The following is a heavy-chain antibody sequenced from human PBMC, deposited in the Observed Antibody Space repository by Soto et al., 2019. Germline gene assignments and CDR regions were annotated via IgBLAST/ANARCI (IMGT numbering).Heavy chain of an antibody. CDR3: ARLPGALVAVLYIYPLDGREAMSDVDV. Sequence: QMQLVESGGGVVQPGESLRLSCAASGFTFNYYPMHWVRQTPGKGLEWVAVISFDGSNKYYADSVKGRFTISRDNSKNMLYLQMNSLRAKDAAVYYCARLPGALVAVLYIYPLDGREAMSDVDVWGQGTTVSVSS. J-gene: IGHJ6*02. D-gene: IGHD6-19*01. CDR2: ISFDGSNK. V-gene: IGHV3-30-3*01. CDR1: GFTFNYYP.